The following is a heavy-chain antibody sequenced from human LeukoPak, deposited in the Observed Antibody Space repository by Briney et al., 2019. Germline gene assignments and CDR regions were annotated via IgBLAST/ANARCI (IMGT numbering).Heavy chain of an antibody. V-gene: IGHV3-30*04. J-gene: IGHJ6*03. CDR3: ARETQQQLNNNYFYYYMDV. D-gene: IGHD6-13*01. Sequence: PGGSLRLSCAASGFTFSYYAMHWVRQAPGKGLEWVTLVSYDGSNKYYADSVKGRFTISRDNSKNTLFLQMNSLRAEDTAVYYCARETQQQLNNNYFYYYMDVWGKGTTVTVSS. CDR2: VSYDGSNK. CDR1: GFTFSYYA.